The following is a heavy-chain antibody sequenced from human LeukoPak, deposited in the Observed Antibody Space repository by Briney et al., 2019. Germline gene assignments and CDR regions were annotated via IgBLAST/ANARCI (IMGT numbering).Heavy chain of an antibody. CDR3: ARDAPGIAAAGGSDY. Sequence: GGSLRLSCTTSGFSFEYYGMHWVRQAPGKGLEYVSAISSNGGSTYYANSVKGRFTITRDNSKNTLYLQMGSLRAEDMAVYYCARDAPGIAAAGGSDYWGQGTLVTVSS. D-gene: IGHD6-13*01. CDR1: GFSFEYYG. CDR2: ISSNGGST. V-gene: IGHV3-64*01. J-gene: IGHJ4*02.